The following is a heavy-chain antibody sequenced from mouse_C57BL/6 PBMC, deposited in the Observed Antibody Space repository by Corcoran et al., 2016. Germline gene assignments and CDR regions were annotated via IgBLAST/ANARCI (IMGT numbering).Heavy chain of an antibody. CDR3: ARNYYSNLFDY. CDR1: GYTFTSYD. CDR2: IYPRDGSN. Sequence: QVQLQQSGPELVKPGASVKLSCKASGYTFTSYDINWVKQRPGQGLELIGWIYPRDGSNKYNEKFKGKATLTVDTSSSTAYMELHSLTSEDSAVYFCARNYYSNLFDYWGQGTTLTVSS. J-gene: IGHJ2*01. V-gene: IGHV1-85*01. D-gene: IGHD2-5*01.